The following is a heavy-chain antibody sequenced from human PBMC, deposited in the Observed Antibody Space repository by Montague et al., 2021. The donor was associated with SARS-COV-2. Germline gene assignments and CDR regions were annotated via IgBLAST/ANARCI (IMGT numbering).Heavy chain of an antibody. CDR1: GGSITNNIDY. V-gene: IGHV4-39*02. D-gene: IGHD3-22*01. Sequence: SETLPLICTVSGGSITNNIDYWAWIRQPPGKGLEWIGSIYYTGNTYYNPSLKSRVTISVVTSKNHFTLKLSSVTAAETAVYYCARLKRYFDSSGSPSAFDFWGQGTKVTVSS. CDR3: ARLKRYFDSSGSPSAFDF. CDR2: IYYTGNT. J-gene: IGHJ3*01.